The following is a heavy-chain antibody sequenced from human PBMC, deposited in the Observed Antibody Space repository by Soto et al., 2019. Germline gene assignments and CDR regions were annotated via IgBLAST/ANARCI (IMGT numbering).Heavy chain of an antibody. J-gene: IGHJ4*01. V-gene: IGHV3-23*01. D-gene: IGHD3-3*01. CDR3: AKGRAITVYGVDILFDY. CDR2: ISGSGDNI. CDR1: GFSFSDYA. Sequence: GGSLRLSCKASGFSFSDYAMTWVRQAPGKGLEWVSVISGSGDNIFYAASVKGRFAISRDNSKNVLYLQMNSLSADDAAVYFCAKGRAITVYGVDILFDYWGLGTLVTVSS.